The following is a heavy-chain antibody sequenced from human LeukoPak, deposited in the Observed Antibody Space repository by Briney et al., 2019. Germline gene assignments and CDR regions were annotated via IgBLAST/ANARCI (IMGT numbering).Heavy chain of an antibody. J-gene: IGHJ6*03. V-gene: IGHV3-30-3*01. Sequence: PGRSLRLSCAASGFTFSSYARHWVRQAPGKGLEWVAVISYDGSNKYYADSVKGRFTISRDNSKNTLYLQMNSLRAEDTAVYYCARVRPIYCSSTGCGYMDVWGKGTTVTVSS. CDR3: ARVRPIYCSSTGCGYMDV. CDR1: GFTFSSYA. D-gene: IGHD2-2*01. CDR2: ISYDGSNK.